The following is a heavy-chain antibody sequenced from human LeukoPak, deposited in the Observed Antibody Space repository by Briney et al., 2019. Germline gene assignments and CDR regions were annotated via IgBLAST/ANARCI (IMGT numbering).Heavy chain of an antibody. V-gene: IGHV3-23*01. J-gene: IGHJ4*02. Sequence: GGSLRLSCAVSGFPFSSYAMSWVRQAPGKGLEWVSAISGSGGSTYYADSVKGRFTISRDNSKNTLYLQMNSLRAEDTAVYYCAKTGTPWYYFDYWGQGTLVTVSS. D-gene: IGHD6-13*01. CDR2: ISGSGGST. CDR3: AKTGTPWYYFDY. CDR1: GFPFSSYA.